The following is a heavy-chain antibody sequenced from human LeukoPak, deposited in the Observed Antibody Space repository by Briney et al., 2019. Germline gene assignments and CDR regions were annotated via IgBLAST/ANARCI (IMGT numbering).Heavy chain of an antibody. CDR3: ASHSGSYY. Sequence: PGGSLRLSCAASGFTFDDYAMHWVRQAPGKGLEWVSGISWNSGSIGYADSVKGRFTISRDNAKNSLYLQMNSLRAEDTAVYYCASHSGSYYGGQGTLVTVSS. CDR1: GFTFDDYA. V-gene: IGHV3-9*01. D-gene: IGHD1-26*01. J-gene: IGHJ4*02. CDR2: ISWNSGSI.